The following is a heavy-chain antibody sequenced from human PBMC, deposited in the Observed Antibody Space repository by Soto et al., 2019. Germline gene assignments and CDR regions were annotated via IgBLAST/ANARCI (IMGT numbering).Heavy chain of an antibody. Sequence: AAVKVSCKASGYTFTSYGIHWVRQAPGQRLEWMGWINAANGDTKYSPKFQGRVTITRDTSASTAYMELSSLRSEDTAVYYCVRRHVSATGIDWFDPWGQGTLVTVSS. CDR1: GYTFTSYG. V-gene: IGHV1-3*01. J-gene: IGHJ5*02. D-gene: IGHD6-13*01. CDR3: VRRHVSATGIDWFDP. CDR2: INAANGDT.